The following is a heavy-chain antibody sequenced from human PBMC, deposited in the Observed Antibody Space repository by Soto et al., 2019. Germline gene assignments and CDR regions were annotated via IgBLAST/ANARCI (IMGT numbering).Heavy chain of an antibody. CDR2: ISPKIGRT. CDR1: GFMLSPFA. D-gene: IGHD5-12*01. Sequence: HPGGSLRLSCAASGFMLSPFAMSWVRQAPGKGLEWVSSISPKIGRTYYAGSVKGRFTISRDNFKNTLYLQMDRLRVEDTAIYYCAKGFSGYELKWFDPWGQGTLVTVSS. J-gene: IGHJ5*02. CDR3: AKGFSGYELKWFDP. V-gene: IGHV3-23*01.